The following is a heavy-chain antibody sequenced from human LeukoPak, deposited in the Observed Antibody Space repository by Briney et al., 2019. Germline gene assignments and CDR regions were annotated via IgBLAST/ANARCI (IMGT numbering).Heavy chain of an antibody. CDR3: ARDKVGTGYYFDY. D-gene: IGHD1-1*01. J-gene: IGHJ4*02. CDR1: GFTFSSYA. V-gene: IGHV3-30*04. CDR2: ISYDGSNK. Sequence: PGGSLRLSCAASGFTFSSYAMHWVRQAPGKGLEWVAVISYDGSNKYYADSVKGRFTISRDNAKDSVYLHMNSLRAEDTAVYFCARDKVGTGYYFDYWGQGTLVTVSS.